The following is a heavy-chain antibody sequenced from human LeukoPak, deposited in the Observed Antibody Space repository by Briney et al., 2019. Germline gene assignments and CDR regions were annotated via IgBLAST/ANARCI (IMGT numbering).Heavy chain of an antibody. J-gene: IGHJ4*02. D-gene: IGHD1-14*01. V-gene: IGHV3-7*01. Sequence: PGWSLRLSCAASVFTFSGHWMSWVRQAPAKGLDGVANINQGGSDKYYVDSVKGRFTISRDNANNLLYLQMNSLRGEDTAVYYCTRDRSRAEDDWGQGTLVTVPS. CDR1: VFTFSGHW. CDR3: TRDRSRAEDD. CDR2: INQGGSDK.